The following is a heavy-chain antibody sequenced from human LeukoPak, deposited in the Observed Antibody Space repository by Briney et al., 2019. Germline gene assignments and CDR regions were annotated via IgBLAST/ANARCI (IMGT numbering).Heavy chain of an antibody. CDR1: GFTFSAYG. J-gene: IGHJ4*02. CDR3: AKEVGYNYAPLDY. Sequence: PGRSLRLSCAASGFTFSAYGMQWVRQAPGKGLEWLAVISKTGGTKCYADSVKGRFTVSRDNAGNTLYLQMNSLRPEDTAVYYCAKEVGYNYAPLDYWGLGTLVTVSS. V-gene: IGHV3-30*18. CDR2: ISKTGGTK. D-gene: IGHD5-18*01.